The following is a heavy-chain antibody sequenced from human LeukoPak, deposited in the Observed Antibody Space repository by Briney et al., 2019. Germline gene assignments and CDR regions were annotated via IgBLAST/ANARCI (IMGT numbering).Heavy chain of an antibody. V-gene: IGHV1-8*01. CDR1: GYTFTSYD. CDR2: VNPNSGNT. J-gene: IGHJ5*02. D-gene: IGHD3-3*01. CDR3: ARGLLSDYDFWSGYWGAYNWFDP. Sequence: ASVKVSCKASGYTFTSYDINWVRQATGQGLEWMGWVNPNSGNTGYAQKFQGRVTMTRNTSISTAYMELSSLRSEDTAVYYCARGLLSDYDFWSGYWGAYNWFDPWGQGTLVTVSS.